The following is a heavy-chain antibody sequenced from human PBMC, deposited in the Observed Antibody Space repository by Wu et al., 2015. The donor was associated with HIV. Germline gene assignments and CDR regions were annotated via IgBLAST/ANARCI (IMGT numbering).Heavy chain of an antibody. V-gene: IGHV4-38-2*01. D-gene: IGHD3-9*01. CDR2: IYHSGST. CDR3: ASGLGETGYSNWFDP. Sequence: QVQLQESGPGLVKPSETLSLTCAVSGYSISSGYYWGWIRQPPGKGLEWIGSIYHSGSTYYNPSLKSRVTISVDTSKNQFSLKLSSVTAADTAVYYCASGLGETGYSNWFDPWGQGTLVTVSS. J-gene: IGHJ5*02. CDR1: GYSISSGYY.